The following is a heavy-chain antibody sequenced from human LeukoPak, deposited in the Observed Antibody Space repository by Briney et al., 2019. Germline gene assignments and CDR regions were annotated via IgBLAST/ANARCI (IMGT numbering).Heavy chain of an antibody. CDR2: ISYDGSNK. CDR3: ARGVDILTGYAYFDY. D-gene: IGHD3-9*01. V-gene: IGHV3-30*03. J-gene: IGHJ4*02. CDR1: GFTFSSYA. Sequence: PGGSLRLSCAASGFTFSSYAMHWVRQAPGKGLEWVALISYDGSNKYNADSVKGRFTISRDNSKNTLYLQMNSLRAEDTAVYYCARGVDILTGYAYFDYWGQGTLVTVSS.